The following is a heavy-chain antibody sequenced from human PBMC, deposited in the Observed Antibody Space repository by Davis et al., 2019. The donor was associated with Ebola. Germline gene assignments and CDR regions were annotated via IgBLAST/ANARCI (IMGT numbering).Heavy chain of an antibody. V-gene: IGHV1-18*01. CDR1: GYTFTSYG. CDR3: ARNDYGDYYFDY. CDR2: ISAYNGNT. J-gene: IGHJ4*02. Sequence: VSVKVSCKASGYTFTSYGISWVRQAPGQGLEWMGWISAYNGNTNYAQKLQGRVTMTTDTSTSTAYMELRSLRSDDTAVYYCARNDYGDYYFDYWGQGTLVTVSS. D-gene: IGHD4-17*01.